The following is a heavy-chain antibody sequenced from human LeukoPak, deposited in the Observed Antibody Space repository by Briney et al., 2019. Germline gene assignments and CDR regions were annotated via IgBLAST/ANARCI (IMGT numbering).Heavy chain of an antibody. D-gene: IGHD1-1*01. Sequence: GGSLRLSCAVSGFTLSIYAMSWVRQAPGKGLEWVSGISGSGGSTYYADSVKGRFTISRDNSKNTLYLQVNSLRAEDTAVYYCAKDTTLVLDAFDIWGQGTMVTVSS. CDR3: AKDTTLVLDAFDI. V-gene: IGHV3-23*01. J-gene: IGHJ3*02. CDR2: ISGSGGST. CDR1: GFTLSIYA.